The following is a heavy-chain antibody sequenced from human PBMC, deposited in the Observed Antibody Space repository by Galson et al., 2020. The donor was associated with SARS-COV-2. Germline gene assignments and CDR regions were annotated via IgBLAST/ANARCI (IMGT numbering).Heavy chain of an antibody. Sequence: ASVKVSCKASGYTFTSYGISWVRQAPGQGLEWMGWISAYNGNTNYAQKLQGRVTMTTDTSTSTAYMELRSLRSDDTAVYYCARSLTYYYDSSGYYFSYWGQGTLVTVSS. CDR3: ARSLTYYYDSSGYYFSY. J-gene: IGHJ4*02. CDR2: ISAYNGNT. D-gene: IGHD3-22*01. V-gene: IGHV1-18*04. CDR1: GYTFTSYG.